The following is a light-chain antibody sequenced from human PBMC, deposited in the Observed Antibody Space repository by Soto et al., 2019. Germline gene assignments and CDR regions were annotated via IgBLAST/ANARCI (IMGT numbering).Light chain of an antibody. J-gene: IGKJ4*01. CDR1: QGIAPY. CDR2: ATS. Sequence: DVQMPQSPSSLSAFVGDRVTITCRASQGIAPYLAWFQQKPGKVPKLLIYATSTLQSGVPSRFSGSGSGTDFTLTISSLQPADVGTYYCQKYNSAPLTFGGGTKVEIK. CDR3: QKYNSAPLT. V-gene: IGKV1-27*01.